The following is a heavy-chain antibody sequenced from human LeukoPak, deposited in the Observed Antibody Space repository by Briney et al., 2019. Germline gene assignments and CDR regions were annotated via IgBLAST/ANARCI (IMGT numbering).Heavy chain of an antibody. CDR1: GFTVSHNY. V-gene: IGHV3-66*01. D-gene: IGHD1-26*01. Sequence: GGSLRLSCAASGFTVSHNYMTWIRQAPGKGLEWVSVIYTDGSTYYADSVKGRFTISRDNSKNTLYLQMNSLRAEDTAVYYCASPIVGATSPASPNFDYWGQGTLVTVSS. CDR2: IYTDGST. CDR3: ASPIVGATSPASPNFDY. J-gene: IGHJ4*02.